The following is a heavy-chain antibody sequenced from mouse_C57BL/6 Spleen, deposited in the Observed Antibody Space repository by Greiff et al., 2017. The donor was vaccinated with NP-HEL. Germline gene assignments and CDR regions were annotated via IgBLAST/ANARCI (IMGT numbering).Heavy chain of an antibody. Sequence: DVMLVESGGGLVKPGGSLKLSCAASGFTFSSYAMSWVRQTPEKRLEWVATISDGGSYTYYPDNVKGRFTISRDNAKNNLYLQMSHLKSEDTAMYYCARSYYFDDWGKGTTLTVSS. J-gene: IGHJ2*01. CDR3: ARSYYFDD. CDR1: GFTFSSYA. CDR2: ISDGGSYT. V-gene: IGHV5-4*03.